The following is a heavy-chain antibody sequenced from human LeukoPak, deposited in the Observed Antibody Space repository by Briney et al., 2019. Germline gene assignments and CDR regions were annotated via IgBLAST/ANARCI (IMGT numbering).Heavy chain of an antibody. D-gene: IGHD5-24*01. CDR1: GGSFSGYY. J-gene: IGHJ4*02. Sequence: SETLSLTCAVYGGSFSGYYWSWIRQPPGKGLEWIGEINHSGSTNYNPSLKSRVTISVDTSKNQFSLKLSSVTAADTAVYHCARGGRWLQFLFNYWGQGTLVTVSS. CDR2: INHSGST. CDR3: ARGGRWLQFLFNY. V-gene: IGHV4-34*01.